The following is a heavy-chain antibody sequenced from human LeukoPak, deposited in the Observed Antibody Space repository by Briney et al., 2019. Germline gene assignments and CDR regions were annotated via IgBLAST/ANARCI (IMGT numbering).Heavy chain of an antibody. J-gene: IGHJ3*02. D-gene: IGHD6-13*01. Sequence: PGGSLRLSCAASGFTVSSNYMSWVRQAPGKGLEWVPVIYSGGSTYYADSVKGRFTISRDNSKNTLYLQMNSLRAEDTAVYYCASALYSSRGDAFDIWGQGTMVTVSS. CDR1: GFTVSSNY. CDR2: IYSGGST. CDR3: ASALYSSRGDAFDI. V-gene: IGHV3-66*02.